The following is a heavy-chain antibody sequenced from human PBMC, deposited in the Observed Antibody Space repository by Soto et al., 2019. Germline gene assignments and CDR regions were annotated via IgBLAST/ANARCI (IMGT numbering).Heavy chain of an antibody. D-gene: IGHD5-12*01. Sequence: SETLSLTCTVSGGSISSGGYYWSWIRQHPGKGLEWIGYIYYSGSTYYNPSLKSRVTISVDTSKNQFSLKLSSVTAADTAVYYCAREWLRNAFDIWGQETMVTVSS. CDR1: GGSISSGGYY. CDR3: AREWLRNAFDI. J-gene: IGHJ3*02. CDR2: IYYSGST. V-gene: IGHV4-31*03.